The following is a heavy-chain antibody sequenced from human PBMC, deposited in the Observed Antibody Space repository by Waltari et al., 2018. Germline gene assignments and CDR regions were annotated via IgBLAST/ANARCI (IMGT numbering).Heavy chain of an antibody. Sequence: EVQLVESGGGLVQPGGSLRLSCEASGFTFGRSAMTWVRQVPGKGMEWLSARSGVGGTIYYADSVQGRFIISRDPSKNTLFLQLNSLRVEDTAVYFCAKSLSDPTVGGLDVWGQGTPVTVSS. V-gene: IGHV3-23*04. J-gene: IGHJ6*02. CDR1: GFTFGRSA. D-gene: IGHD1-26*01. CDR2: RSGVGGTI. CDR3: AKSLSDPTVGGLDV.